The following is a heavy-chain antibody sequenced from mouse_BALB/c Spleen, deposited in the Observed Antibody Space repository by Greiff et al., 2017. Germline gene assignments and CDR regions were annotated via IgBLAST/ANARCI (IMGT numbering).Heavy chain of an antibody. D-gene: IGHD2-1*01. CDR3: ARGGNYGFAWFAY. CDR2: ISYDGSN. Sequence: EVQLVESGPGLVKPSQSLSLTCSVTGYSITSGYYWNWIRQFPGNNLEWMGYISYDGSNNYNPSLKNRISITRDTSKNQFFLKLNSVTTEDTATYYCARGGNYGFAWFAYWGQGTLVTVSA. J-gene: IGHJ3*01. V-gene: IGHV3-6*02. CDR1: GYSITSGYY.